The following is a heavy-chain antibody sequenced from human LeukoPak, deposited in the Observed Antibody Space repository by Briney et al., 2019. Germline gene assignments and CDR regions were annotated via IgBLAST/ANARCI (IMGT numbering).Heavy chain of an antibody. CDR1: GGSVSSGSFY. CDR3: ARVSDLYYYDSSGQEAYFDY. V-gene: IGHV4-61*01. CDR2: IYYSGST. Sequence: SETLSLTCTVSGGSVSSGSFYWTWIRQPPGKRLEWIGNIYYSGSTYYNPSLQSRVTISADTSKNQFSLKLSSVTAADTAVYYCARVSDLYYYDSSGQEAYFDYWGQGTLVTVSS. J-gene: IGHJ4*02. D-gene: IGHD3-22*01.